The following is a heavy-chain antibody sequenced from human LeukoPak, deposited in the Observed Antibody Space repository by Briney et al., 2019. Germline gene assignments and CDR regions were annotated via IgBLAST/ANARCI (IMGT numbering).Heavy chain of an antibody. CDR3: ARAPWSGYHYFEC. V-gene: IGHV3-23*01. D-gene: IGHD3-3*01. J-gene: IGHJ4*02. CDR1: GFTFDRYA. Sequence: PGGSLRLSCAASGFTFDRYAMSWVRQAPGKGLEWVSAISGSGDASFYADSVKGRFTISRDNSKNTLYLHMNSLRAEDTALYYCARAPWSGYHYFECWGQGTLLTVSS. CDR2: ISGSGDAS.